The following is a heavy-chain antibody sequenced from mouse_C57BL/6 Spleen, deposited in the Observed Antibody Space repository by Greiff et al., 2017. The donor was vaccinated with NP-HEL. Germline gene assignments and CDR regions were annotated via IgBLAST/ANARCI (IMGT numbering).Heavy chain of an antibody. CDR3: ARRETAQALAY. Sequence: QVHVKQPGAELVKPGASVKLSCKASGYTFTSYWMQWVKQRPGQGLEWIGEIDPSDSYTNYNQKFKGKATLTVDTSSSTAYMQLISLTSEDSAVYYCARRETAQALAYWGQGTLVTFSA. J-gene: IGHJ3*01. CDR2: IDPSDSYT. D-gene: IGHD3-2*02. V-gene: IGHV1-50*01. CDR1: GYTFTSYW.